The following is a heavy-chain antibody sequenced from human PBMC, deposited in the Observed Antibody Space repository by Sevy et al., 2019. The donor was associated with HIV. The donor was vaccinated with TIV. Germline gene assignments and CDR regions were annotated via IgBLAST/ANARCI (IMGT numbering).Heavy chain of an antibody. CDR1: GGTFSSYA. CDR2: IIPIFGTA. CDR3: ARDGVYCSGGSCYYIFDY. D-gene: IGHD2-15*01. V-gene: IGHV1-69*13. Sequence: ASVKVSCKASGGTFSSYAISWVRQAPGQGLEWMGRIIPIFGTANYAQKFQGRVTITADESTSTAYMELSSLRSEDTAVYYCARDGVYCSGGSCYYIFDYWGQGTLVTVSS. J-gene: IGHJ4*02.